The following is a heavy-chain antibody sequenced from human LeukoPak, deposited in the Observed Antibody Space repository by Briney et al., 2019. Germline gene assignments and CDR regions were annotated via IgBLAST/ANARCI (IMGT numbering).Heavy chain of an antibody. Sequence: GASVKVSCKASGYTFTGYYMHWVRQAPGQGLEWMGWINPNSGGTNHAQKFQGRVTMTRDTSISTAYMELSRLRSDDTAVYYCARKFKAVAGTFFAYWGQGTLVTVSS. CDR3: ARKFKAVAGTFFAY. D-gene: IGHD6-19*01. J-gene: IGHJ4*02. CDR1: GYTFTGYY. CDR2: INPNSGGT. V-gene: IGHV1-2*02.